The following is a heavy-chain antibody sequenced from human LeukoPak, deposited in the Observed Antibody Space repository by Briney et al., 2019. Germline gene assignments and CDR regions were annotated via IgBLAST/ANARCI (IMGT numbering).Heavy chain of an antibody. V-gene: IGHV3-53*01. J-gene: IGHJ3*02. CDR2: IYSGGST. D-gene: IGHD3-9*01. Sequence: GGSLRLSCAASGFTVSSNYMSWVRQAPGKGLEWVSVIYSGGSTYYADSVKGRFTISRDNSKNTLYLQMNSLRAEDTAVYYCATLYDILTGYDDAFDIWGQGTMVTVSS. CDR3: ATLYDILTGYDDAFDI. CDR1: GFTVSSNY.